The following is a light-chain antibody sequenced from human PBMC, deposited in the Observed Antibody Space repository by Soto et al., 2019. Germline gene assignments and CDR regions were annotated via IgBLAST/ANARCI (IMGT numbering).Light chain of an antibody. CDR2: EVS. CDR3: SSYTSSSTPYV. J-gene: IGLJ1*01. CDR1: SSDVGGYNY. Sequence: QSALTQPASVSGSPGQSITISCTGTSSDVGGYNYVSWYQQHPDKAPKLMIYEVSNRPSGVSNRFSGSKSGNTASLTISGVQTEDEADYHCSSYTSSSTPYVFGTGTKLTVL. V-gene: IGLV2-14*01.